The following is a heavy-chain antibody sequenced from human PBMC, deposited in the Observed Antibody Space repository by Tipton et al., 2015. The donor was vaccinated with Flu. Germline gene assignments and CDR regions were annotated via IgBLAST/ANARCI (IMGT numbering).Heavy chain of an antibody. Sequence: TLSLTCTVSGDSMGTYSWSWIRQPAGKGLEWIGRIYTSGNTNYSPSLKSRVTMSVDTSKNQFSLKLSSMTAADTAVYYCARGQGNSGWRYFDYWGQGTLVTVSS. CDR1: GDSMGTYS. J-gene: IGHJ4*02. CDR2: IYTSGNT. CDR3: ARGQGNSGWRYFDY. D-gene: IGHD6-19*01. V-gene: IGHV4-4*07.